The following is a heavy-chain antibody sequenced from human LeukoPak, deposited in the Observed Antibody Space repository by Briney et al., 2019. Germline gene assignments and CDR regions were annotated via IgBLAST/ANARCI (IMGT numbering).Heavy chain of an antibody. J-gene: IGHJ6*03. CDR2: ISSSSSYI. Sequence: GGSLRLSCAASGFTFSSYSMNWVRQAPGKGLEWVSSISSSSSYIYYADSVKGRFTISRDNAKNSLYLQMNSLRAEDTAVYYCARTALNDFWSGYPIYYYYYMDVWGKGTTVTVSS. CDR3: ARTALNDFWSGYPIYYYYYMDV. D-gene: IGHD3-3*01. CDR1: GFTFSSYS. V-gene: IGHV3-21*01.